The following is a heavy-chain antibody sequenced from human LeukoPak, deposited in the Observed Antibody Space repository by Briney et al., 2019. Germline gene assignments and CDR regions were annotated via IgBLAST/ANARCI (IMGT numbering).Heavy chain of an antibody. CDR1: GFTFSSYW. CDR3: ARDRYIMITFGGPFDY. V-gene: IGHV3-7*01. Sequence: PGGSLRLSCAASGFTFSSYWMSWVRQAPGKGLEWVANIKQDGSEKYYVDSVKGRFTISRDNAKNSLYLQMNSPRAEDTAVYYCARDRYIMITFGGPFDYWGQGTLVTVSS. J-gene: IGHJ4*02. D-gene: IGHD3-16*01. CDR2: IKQDGSEK.